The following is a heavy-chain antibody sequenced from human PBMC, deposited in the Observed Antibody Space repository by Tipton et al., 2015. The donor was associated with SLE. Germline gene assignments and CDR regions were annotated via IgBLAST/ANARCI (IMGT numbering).Heavy chain of an antibody. J-gene: IGHJ6*02. CDR3: SRSTGLPAESRYYYGVDF. CDR1: GYTFSSSG. D-gene: IGHD2-2*01. CDR2: ISAYNGNT. Sequence: QLVQSGAEVKKPGASVKVSCKASGYTFSSSGVTWVRQAPGQGLEWMGWISAYNGNTMYALKLQDRVTMTTDTSTSTAYMELRSLKSEDTAVYFCSRSTGLPAESRYYYGVDFWGQGTTVKVSS. V-gene: IGHV1-18*01.